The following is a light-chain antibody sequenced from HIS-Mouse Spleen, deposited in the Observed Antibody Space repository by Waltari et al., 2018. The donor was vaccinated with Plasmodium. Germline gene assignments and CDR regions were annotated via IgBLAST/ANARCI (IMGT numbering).Light chain of an antibody. J-gene: IGLJ2*01. CDR3: SSYAGSNNLV. Sequence: QSALTQPPSASGSPGQSVPISSTGTSRDVGGYNYVSWYQQHPGKAPKLMIYEVSKRPSGVPDRLSGSKSGNTASLTVSGLQAEDEADYYCSSYAGSNNLVFGGGTKLTVL. CDR1: SRDVGGYNY. CDR2: EVS. V-gene: IGLV2-8*01.